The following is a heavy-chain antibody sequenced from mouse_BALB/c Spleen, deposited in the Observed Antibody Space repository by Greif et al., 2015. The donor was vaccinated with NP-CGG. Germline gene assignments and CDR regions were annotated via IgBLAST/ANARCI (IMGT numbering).Heavy chain of an antibody. CDR1: GYTFTSYW. Sequence: QVQLQQPGAELVKPGASVKLSCKASGYTFTSYWMHWVKQRPGQGLEWIGEINPSNGRTNYNEKFKSKATLTVDKSSSTAYMQLSSLTSEDSAVYYCARKLGRDFDYWGQGTTLTVSS. J-gene: IGHJ2*01. CDR2: INPSNGRT. V-gene: IGHV1S81*02. D-gene: IGHD4-1*01. CDR3: ARKLGRDFDY.